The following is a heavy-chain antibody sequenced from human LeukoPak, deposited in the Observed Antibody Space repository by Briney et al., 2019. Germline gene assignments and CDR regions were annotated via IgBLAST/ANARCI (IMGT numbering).Heavy chain of an antibody. CDR2: INTDGSST. CDR3: ARVLVVAGTGAFDF. D-gene: IGHD6-19*01. J-gene: IGHJ3*01. V-gene: IGHV3-74*01. Sequence: GGSLRLSCAASGFTFSNYWMHWVRQAPGKGLVWVSRINTDGSSTIYADSVKGRFTISRDNAKNTLYLQMNSLRAEDTAVYYCARVLVVAGTGAFDFWGQGTMVTDSS. CDR1: GFTFSNYW.